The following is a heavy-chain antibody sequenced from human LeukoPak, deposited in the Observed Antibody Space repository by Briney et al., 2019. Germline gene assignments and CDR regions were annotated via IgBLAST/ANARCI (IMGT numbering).Heavy chain of an antibody. CDR3: ARVLGGTLDQGGFDY. CDR2: ISSSSSYI. Sequence: GSLRLSCAASGFPFSSYSMNWVRQAPGKGLEWVSSISSSSSYIYYADSVKGRFTISRDNAKNSLYLQMNSLRAEDTAVYYCARVLGGTLDQGGFDYWGQGTLVTVSS. D-gene: IGHD1-7*01. J-gene: IGHJ4*02. V-gene: IGHV3-21*01. CDR1: GFPFSSYS.